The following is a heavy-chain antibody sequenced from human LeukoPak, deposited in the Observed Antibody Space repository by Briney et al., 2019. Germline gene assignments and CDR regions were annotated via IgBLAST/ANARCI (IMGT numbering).Heavy chain of an antibody. CDR1: GASISSGDYY. D-gene: IGHD2-15*01. V-gene: IGHV4-31*03. J-gene: IGHJ4*02. CDR2: IHYSGSA. CDR3: ARVGVAAKSSRYFDY. Sequence: SDTLSLTCTVSGASISSGDYYWSWIRQHPGKGLEWIGYIHYSGSAYYNPSLKTRVTISVDTSKKQLSLKLSSVTAAETAVYYCARVGVAAKSSRYFDYWGQGTLVTVSP.